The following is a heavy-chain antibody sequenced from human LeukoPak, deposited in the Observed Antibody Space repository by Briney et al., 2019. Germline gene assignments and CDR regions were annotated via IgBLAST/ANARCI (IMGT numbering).Heavy chain of an antibody. J-gene: IGHJ4*02. CDR3: ARVGTYYRSLDS. Sequence: SETLSLTCTVSGGSINDASWNWIRQPPGQGLEWSGYIYHRGGTNYNPSLKSRVTISLDTSKNQCSLKLSSVTAADTAVYYCARVGTYYRSLDSWGQGTLVTVSS. CDR2: IYHRGGT. D-gene: IGHD3-10*01. CDR1: GGSINDAS. V-gene: IGHV4-59*01.